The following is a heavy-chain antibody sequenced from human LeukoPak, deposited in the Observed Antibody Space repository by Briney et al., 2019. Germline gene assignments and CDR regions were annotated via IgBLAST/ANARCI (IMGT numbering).Heavy chain of an antibody. D-gene: IGHD3-10*01. V-gene: IGHV3-7*01. Sequence: GGSLRLSCAASGFTFSSYWMSWVRQAPGKGLEWVANIKQDGSEKYYVDSVKGRFTISRDNAKNSPYLQMNSLRAEDTAVYYCARDYGYYGSGSAFDYWGQGTLVTVSS. CDR1: GFTFSSYW. CDR2: IKQDGSEK. J-gene: IGHJ4*02. CDR3: ARDYGYYGSGSAFDY.